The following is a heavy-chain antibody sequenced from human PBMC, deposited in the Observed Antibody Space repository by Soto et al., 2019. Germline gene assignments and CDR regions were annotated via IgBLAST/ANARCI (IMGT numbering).Heavy chain of an antibody. J-gene: IGHJ4*02. CDR3: AKSLWAYNWTRPYFDS. V-gene: IGHV3-23*01. D-gene: IGHD1-20*01. CDR2: ISGRGGST. CDR1: GFTFSSYA. Sequence: GGSLRLSCAASGFTFSSYAMSWVRQAPGKGLEWVSVISGRGGSTYYADSVKGRFIISRDNSKDTLYLQMNTLRAEDTAVYYCAKSLWAYNWTRPYFDSWGQGILVTVYS.